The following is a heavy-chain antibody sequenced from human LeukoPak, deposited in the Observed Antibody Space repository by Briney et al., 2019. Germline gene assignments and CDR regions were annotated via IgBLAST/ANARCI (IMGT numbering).Heavy chain of an antibody. CDR2: INWNGGST. CDR1: GFTFDDYG. J-gene: IGHJ6*03. Sequence: PTGGSLRLSCAASGFTFDDYGMSWVRQGPGKGLEWGSGINWNGGSTGYADSVKVRFTISRDNAKNSLYLQMKSLRAEDTALYYCAREQYQLLYGYYYMDVWGKGTTVTVSS. V-gene: IGHV3-20*04. D-gene: IGHD2-2*02. CDR3: AREQYQLLYGYYYMDV.